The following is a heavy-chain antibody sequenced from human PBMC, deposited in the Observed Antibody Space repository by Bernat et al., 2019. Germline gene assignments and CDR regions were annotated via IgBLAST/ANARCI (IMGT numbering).Heavy chain of an antibody. Sequence: EVQLLESGGGLVQPGGSLRLSCAASGFTFSSYAMSWVRQAPGKGLEWVSAISGSGGSTYYADSVKGRFTISRDNSKNTLYLQMNSLRAEDTAVYYCARTGQERQGVDYFDYWGQGTLVTVSS. CDR1: GFTFSSYA. V-gene: IGHV3-23*01. CDR2: ISGSGGST. D-gene: IGHD1-1*01. J-gene: IGHJ4*02. CDR3: ARTGQERQGVDYFDY.